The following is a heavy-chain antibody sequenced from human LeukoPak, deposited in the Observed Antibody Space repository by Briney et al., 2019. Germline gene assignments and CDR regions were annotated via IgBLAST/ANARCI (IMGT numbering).Heavy chain of an antibody. CDR1: GFTFSNAW. V-gene: IGHV3-15*01. Sequence: PGGSLRLSCAASGFTFSNAWMSWVRQAPGKGLEWVGRIKSKTDGGTTDYAAPVKGRFTVSRDDSKNTLYLQMNSLKTEDTAVYYCTTPPGIAAAGTVYYYYYMDVWGKGTTVTVSS. D-gene: IGHD6-13*01. J-gene: IGHJ6*03. CDR2: IKSKTDGGTT. CDR3: TTPPGIAAAGTVYYYYYMDV.